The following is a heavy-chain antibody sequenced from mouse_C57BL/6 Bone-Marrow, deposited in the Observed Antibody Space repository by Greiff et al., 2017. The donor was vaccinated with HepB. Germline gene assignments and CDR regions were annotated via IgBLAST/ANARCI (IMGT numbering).Heavy chain of an antibody. Sequence: QVHVKQPGAELVKPGASVKLSCKASGYTFTSYWMHWVKQRPGRGLEWIGRIDPNSGGTKYNEKFKSKATLTVDKPSSTAYMQLSSLTSEDSAVYYCATPPVVAHYAMDYWGQGTSVTVSS. V-gene: IGHV1-72*01. CDR3: ATPPVVAHYAMDY. D-gene: IGHD1-1*01. CDR1: GYTFTSYW. J-gene: IGHJ4*01. CDR2: IDPNSGGT.